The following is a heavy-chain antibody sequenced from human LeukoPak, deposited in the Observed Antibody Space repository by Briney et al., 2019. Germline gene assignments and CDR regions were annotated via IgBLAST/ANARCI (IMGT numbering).Heavy chain of an antibody. CDR1: EYTFTFYA. CDR3: AILARYRFDY. Sequence: SVKVSCKASEYTFTFYAMNWVRQAPGQGLEWMGGIIPIFGTANYAQKFQGRVTITADESTSTAYMELSSLRSEDTAVYYCAILARYRFDYWGQGTLVTVSS. D-gene: IGHD5-12*01. J-gene: IGHJ4*02. V-gene: IGHV1-69*13. CDR2: IIPIFGTA.